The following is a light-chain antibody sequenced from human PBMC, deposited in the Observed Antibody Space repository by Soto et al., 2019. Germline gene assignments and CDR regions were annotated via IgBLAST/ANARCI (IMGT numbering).Light chain of an antibody. CDR1: QSLTSSY. CDR3: QHYESSPPSFT. V-gene: IGKV3-20*01. Sequence: EIVLTQSPGTLSLSPGERATLSCRASQSLTSSYLAWYQQKPGQAPRLLIYDASSRATGIPDRFSGSGSGTGFTLTISILEPEDFAVYYCQHYESSPPSFTFGQGTKLQIK. CDR2: DAS. J-gene: IGKJ2*01.